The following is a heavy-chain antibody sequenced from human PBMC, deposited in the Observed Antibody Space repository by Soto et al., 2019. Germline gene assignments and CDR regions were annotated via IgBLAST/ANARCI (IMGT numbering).Heavy chain of an antibody. D-gene: IGHD3-9*01. CDR1: GGSISSYY. Sequence: SETLSLTCTVSGGSISSYYWSWIRQPPGKGLEWIGYIYYSGSTNYNPSLKSRVTISVDTSKNQFSLKLSSVTAADTAVYYCARDYFRPGFDWLSPNYYYYMDVWGKGTTVTISS. V-gene: IGHV4-59*01. CDR3: ARDYFRPGFDWLSPNYYYYMDV. CDR2: IYYSGST. J-gene: IGHJ6*03.